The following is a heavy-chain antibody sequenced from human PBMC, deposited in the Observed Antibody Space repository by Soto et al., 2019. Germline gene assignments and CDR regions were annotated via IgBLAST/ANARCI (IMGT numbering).Heavy chain of an antibody. CDR3: ARYCSGGSCRYYYGMDV. CDR1: GFTFSSYG. V-gene: IGHV3-33*01. D-gene: IGHD2-15*01. Sequence: GGSLRLSCAASGFTFSSYGMHWVRQAPGKGLEWVAVIWYDGSNKYYADSVKGRFTISRDNSKNALYLQMNSLRAEDTAVYYCARYCSGGSCRYYYGMDVWGQRTTVTVSS. J-gene: IGHJ6*02. CDR2: IWYDGSNK.